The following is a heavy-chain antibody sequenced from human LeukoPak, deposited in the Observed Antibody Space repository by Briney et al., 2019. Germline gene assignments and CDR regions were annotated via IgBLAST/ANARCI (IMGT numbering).Heavy chain of an antibody. CDR2: ISSSSSNI. V-gene: IGHV3-11*01. CDR1: GFTFSNYW. J-gene: IGHJ4*02. D-gene: IGHD3-10*02. CDR3: ASVRDYVL. Sequence: GGSLRLSCAASGFTFSNYWMSWIRQAPGKGLEWVSYISSSSSNIYYADSVKGRFTISRDNAKNSLYLQMNSLRAEDTAVYYCASVRDYVLWGQGTLVTVSS.